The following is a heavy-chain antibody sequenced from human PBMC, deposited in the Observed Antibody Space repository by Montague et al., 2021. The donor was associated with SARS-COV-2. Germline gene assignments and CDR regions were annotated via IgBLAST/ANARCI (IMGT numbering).Heavy chain of an antibody. Sequence: SLRLSCAASGFTLSSYGMHWVRQAPGKGLEWVAVIWYGGSNKHYADSVKGRFTISRDNSKNTLYLQMNSLRVEDTAVYYCARGTPAAIPYNWFDPWGQGTLVTVPS. J-gene: IGHJ5*02. D-gene: IGHD2-2*01. V-gene: IGHV3-33*01. CDR3: ARGTPAAIPYNWFDP. CDR2: IWYGGSNK. CDR1: GFTLSSYG.